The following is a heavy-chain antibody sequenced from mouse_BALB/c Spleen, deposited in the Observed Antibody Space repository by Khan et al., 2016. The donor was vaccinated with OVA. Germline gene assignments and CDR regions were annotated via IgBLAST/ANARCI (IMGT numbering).Heavy chain of an antibody. CDR2: ISHSGST. CDR3: ARTAKIKY. V-gene: IGHV3-2*02. Sequence: EVQLQESGPGLVKPSQSLSLTCTVTGYSITSGYGWNWIRQFPGNNLEWMGYISHSGSTIYNPSFKSRTSFTLDTSNNQFLLQFNSVTSEDTATCYSARTAKIKYWGQGTTLTVSS. D-gene: IGHD1-2*01. J-gene: IGHJ2*01. CDR1: GYSITSGYG.